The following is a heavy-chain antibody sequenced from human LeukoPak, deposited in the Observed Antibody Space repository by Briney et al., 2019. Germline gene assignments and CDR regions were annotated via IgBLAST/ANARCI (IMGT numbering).Heavy chain of an antibody. D-gene: IGHD5-24*01. CDR3: AGGVLEAQGWLQWMGTVYSMDV. Sequence: PPGGSLRLSCAAAGLTFSNYGMHWVRQAPGKGLQWVAYIRYDGRNKYSADSVKGRFTIYRDNSKSTLYLQMNSLRPEDTAVYYCAGGVLEAQGWLQWMGTVYSMDVWGQGTPVTVSS. V-gene: IGHV3-30*02. CDR2: IRYDGRNK. CDR1: GLTFSNYG. J-gene: IGHJ6*02.